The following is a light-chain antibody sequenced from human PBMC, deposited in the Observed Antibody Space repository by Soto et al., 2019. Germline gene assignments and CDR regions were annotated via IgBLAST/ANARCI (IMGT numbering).Light chain of an antibody. CDR1: QNVANY. J-gene: IGKJ1*01. CDR3: QKRSNWTQT. V-gene: IGKV3-11*01. Sequence: EIVLTQSPATLSLSPGERATLSCRASQNVANYLDWYQQKPGQAPRLLIYESSNRATGIAARFSGSGSGTDFTLTISSLETEDFEVYYCQKRSNWTQTFGKGTKV. CDR2: ESS.